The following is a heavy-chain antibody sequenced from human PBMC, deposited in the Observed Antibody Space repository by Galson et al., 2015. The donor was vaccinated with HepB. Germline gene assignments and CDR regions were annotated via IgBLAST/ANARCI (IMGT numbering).Heavy chain of an antibody. D-gene: IGHD3-16*01. CDR3: AQGNRGGSHWLDP. CDR1: NYSISNYC. Sequence: ETLSLTCEVSNYSISNYCWGWIRQPPGKGLEWIGSISHSGITYHNPSLKSRVTISADMSKNQFSLKVRSVTAADTATYYCAQGNRGGSHWLDPWGQGALVTVSS. CDR2: ISHSGIT. V-gene: IGHV4-38-2*01. J-gene: IGHJ5*02.